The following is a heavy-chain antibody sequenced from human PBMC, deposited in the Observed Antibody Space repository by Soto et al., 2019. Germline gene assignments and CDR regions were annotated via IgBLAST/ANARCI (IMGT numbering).Heavy chain of an antibody. V-gene: IGHV1-69*13. CDR2: IIPIFGTA. D-gene: IGHD3-22*01. Sequence: SVKVSCKASGGTFSSYAISWVRQAPGQGLEWMGGIIPIFGTANYAQKFQGRVTITADESTSTACMELSRLRSEDTAVYYCARDPRGDSSGPLLGYWGQGTLVTVSS. CDR1: GGTFSSYA. J-gene: IGHJ4*02. CDR3: ARDPRGDSSGPLLGY.